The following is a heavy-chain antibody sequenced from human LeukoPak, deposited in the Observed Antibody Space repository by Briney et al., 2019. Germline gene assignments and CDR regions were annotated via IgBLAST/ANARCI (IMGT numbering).Heavy chain of an antibody. J-gene: IGHJ4*02. CDR1: GFTFSTYS. V-gene: IGHV3-48*02. CDR3: VRDPEALDY. Sequence: GGSLRLFCAAPGFTFSTYSMNWVRQAQGKGLEWVSYIRGSGSPIYYADSVKGRFTISRDNAKNSLYLQMNSLRDEDTAVYYCVRDPEALDYWGQGTPVTVSS. CDR2: IRGSGSPI.